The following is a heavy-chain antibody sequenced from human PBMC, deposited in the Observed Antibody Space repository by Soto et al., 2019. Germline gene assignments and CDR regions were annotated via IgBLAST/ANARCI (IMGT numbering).Heavy chain of an antibody. D-gene: IGHD3-16*01. Sequence: QLQESGPGLVEPSGTLSLTCAVSRGSMSSSDWWCWVRQAPGKGLEWIGVTYHSGNTNYNPSLKSRVTLSVDNSKNQFSLTLTSVTAADTGVYYCATWGSTAFDIWGQGTMVTVSS. V-gene: IGHV4-4*02. CDR1: RGSMSSSDW. CDR3: ATWGSTAFDI. CDR2: TYHSGNT. J-gene: IGHJ3*02.